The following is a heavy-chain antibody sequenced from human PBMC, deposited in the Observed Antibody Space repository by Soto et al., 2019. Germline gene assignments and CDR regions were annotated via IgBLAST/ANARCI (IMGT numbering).Heavy chain of an antibody. V-gene: IGHV3-64D*06. CDR2: VSRKGNNI. Sequence: PGGSLRLSCSASGFTLSSYDMHWVRQAPGKGLEYVSGVSRKGNNIYYADSVKGRFTISRDTFKNTLFLQMTSLRAEDTAVYYCVKEEIVVVGGFDYWGQGTLVTV. CDR3: VKEEIVVVGGFDY. D-gene: IGHD1-26*01. CDR1: GFTLSSYD. J-gene: IGHJ4*02.